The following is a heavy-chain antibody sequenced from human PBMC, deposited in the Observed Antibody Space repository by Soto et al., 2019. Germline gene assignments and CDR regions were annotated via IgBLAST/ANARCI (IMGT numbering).Heavy chain of an antibody. J-gene: IGHJ5*02. CDR2: IYYSGST. Sequence: SETLSLTCTVSGGSISSSSYYWGWIRQPPGKGLEWIGSIYYSGSTYYNPSLKSRVTISVDTSKNQFSLKLSSVTAADTAVYYCARFTIFGSGFDPWGQGTLVTVSS. V-gene: IGHV4-39*01. D-gene: IGHD3-3*01. CDR1: GGSISSSSYY. CDR3: ARFTIFGSGFDP.